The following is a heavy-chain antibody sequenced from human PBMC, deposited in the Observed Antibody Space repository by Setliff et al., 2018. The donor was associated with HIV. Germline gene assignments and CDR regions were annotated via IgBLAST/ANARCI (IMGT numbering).Heavy chain of an antibody. CDR3: ARTTYYFDSSGYYQHLPFDY. CDR1: GGSFSGYY. D-gene: IGHD3-22*01. CDR2: INHSGST. J-gene: IGHJ4*02. Sequence: ETLSLTCAVYGGSFSGYYWSWIRQPPGKGLEWIGEINHSGSTNYNPSLKSRVTISIDTSKNQFSLKLSSVTAADTAVYYCARTTYYFDSSGYYQHLPFDYWGQGTLVTVSS. V-gene: IGHV4-34*01.